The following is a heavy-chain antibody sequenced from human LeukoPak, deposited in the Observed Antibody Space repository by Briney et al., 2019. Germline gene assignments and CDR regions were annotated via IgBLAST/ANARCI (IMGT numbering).Heavy chain of an antibody. Sequence: GGSLRLSCAASGFTVSSNYMSWVRQAPGKGLEWVSVIYSGGSTYYADSVKGRFTISRDNSKNTLYLQMNSLRAEDTAVYYCARDYGSYFLPKYYYMDVWGKGTTVTVS. J-gene: IGHJ6*03. D-gene: IGHD1-26*01. CDR1: GFTVSSNY. CDR2: IYSGGST. V-gene: IGHV3-53*01. CDR3: ARDYGSYFLPKYYYMDV.